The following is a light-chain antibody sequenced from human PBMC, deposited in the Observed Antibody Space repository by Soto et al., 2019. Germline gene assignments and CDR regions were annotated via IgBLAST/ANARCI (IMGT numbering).Light chain of an antibody. V-gene: IGKV3-20*01. CDR1: QSVSDSY. CDR2: AS. J-gene: IGKJ3*01. CDR3: QHYGTSAL. Sequence: EIVLTQSPGTLSLSPGERATLSCRASQSVSDSYLAWYQQKPGQAPRLLIYASSRATGIPDRFSGSGSGTDFTLPISSLEPEDFAVYYCQHYGTSALFGPGTKVDIK.